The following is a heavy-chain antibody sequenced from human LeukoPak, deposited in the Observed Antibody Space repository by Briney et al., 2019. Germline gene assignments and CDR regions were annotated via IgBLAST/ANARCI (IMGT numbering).Heavy chain of an antibody. CDR2: IKKDGSEK. CDR1: GFTFSSYG. V-gene: IGHV3-7*01. D-gene: IGHD5-18*01. J-gene: IGHJ4*02. CDR3: ARHLSGVTGYTYGRGIDY. Sequence: GGSLRLSCAASGFTFSSYGMHWVRQAPGKGLEWVANIKKDGSEKYYVDSVKGRFTISRDNAKTSLYLQMNSLRAEDTAVYYCARHLSGVTGYTYGRGIDYWGQGTLVTVSS.